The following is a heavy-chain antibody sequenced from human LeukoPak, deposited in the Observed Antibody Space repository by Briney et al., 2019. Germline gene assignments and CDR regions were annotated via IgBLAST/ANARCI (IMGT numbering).Heavy chain of an antibody. Sequence: GGSLRLSCAVSGFTFSNYAMAWVRQAPGKGLEWVSAISGNGGRTYSADSVQGRFTISRDNSKNTVYPQMDNLRAEDSAMYYCAKAHSISWPYAFDSWGQGTLVTVSS. V-gene: IGHV3-23*01. CDR2: ISGNGGRT. CDR3: AKAHSISWPYAFDS. CDR1: GFTFSNYA. J-gene: IGHJ4*02. D-gene: IGHD6-13*01.